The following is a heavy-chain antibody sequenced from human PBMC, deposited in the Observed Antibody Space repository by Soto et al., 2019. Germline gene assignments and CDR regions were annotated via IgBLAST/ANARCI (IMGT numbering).Heavy chain of an antibody. Sequence: GGSLRLSCAASGFTFSSYSMNWVRQAPGKGLEWVSSISSSSSYIYYADSVKGRFTISRDNAKSSLYLQMNSLRAEDTAVYYCARIAVAGTASYYYYYGIDVCGQGTTVTVYS. CDR3: ARIAVAGTASYYYYYGIDV. V-gene: IGHV3-21*01. J-gene: IGHJ6*02. D-gene: IGHD6-19*01. CDR1: GFTFSSYS. CDR2: ISSSSSYI.